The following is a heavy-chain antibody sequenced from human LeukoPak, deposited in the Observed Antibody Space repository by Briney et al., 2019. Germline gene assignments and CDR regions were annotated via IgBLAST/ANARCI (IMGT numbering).Heavy chain of an antibody. CDR3: AREDSSGSCGY. D-gene: IGHD6-19*01. Sequence: SETLSLTCTVSGGAISSYYWSWIRQPPGKGLEWIGYIYYSGSTNYNPSLKSRVTISVDTSKNQFSLKLSSVTAADTAVYYCAREDSSGSCGYWGQGTLVTVSS. J-gene: IGHJ4*02. CDR2: IYYSGST. V-gene: IGHV4-59*01. CDR1: GGAISSYY.